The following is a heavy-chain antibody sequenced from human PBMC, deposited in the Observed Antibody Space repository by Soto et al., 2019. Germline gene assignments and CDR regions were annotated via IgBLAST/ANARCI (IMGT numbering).Heavy chain of an antibody. CDR1: GFNFSSYS. CDR2: ISSSSSYI. D-gene: IGHD3-22*01. J-gene: IGHJ6*02. Sequence: GSLRLSCAASGFNFSSYSMNWVRQAPGKGLEWVSSISSSSSYIYYADSVKGRFTISRDNAKNSLYLQMNSLRAEDTAVYYCTRPTGDSSGYGYYYYYGMDVWGQGTT. V-gene: IGHV3-21*04. CDR3: TRPTGDSSGYGYYYYYGMDV.